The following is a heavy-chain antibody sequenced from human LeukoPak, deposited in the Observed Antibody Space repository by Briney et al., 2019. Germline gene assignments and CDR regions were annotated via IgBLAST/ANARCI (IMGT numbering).Heavy chain of an antibody. J-gene: IGHJ4*02. V-gene: IGHV4-34*01. CDR2: INHSGST. D-gene: IGHD4-17*01. CDR3: ASGTTVTIDY. Sequence: SETLSLTCAVYGGSFSVYYWSWIRQPPGKGLEWIGEINHSGSTNYNPSLKSRVTISVDTSKNQFSLKLSSVTAADTAVYYCASGTTVTIDYWGQGTLVTVSS. CDR1: GGSFSVYY.